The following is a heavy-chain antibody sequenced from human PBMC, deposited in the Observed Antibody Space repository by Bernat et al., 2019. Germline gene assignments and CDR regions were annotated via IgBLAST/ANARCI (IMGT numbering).Heavy chain of an antibody. CDR3: AKDGGELGYCTNGVCAGFKYYFDY. CDR2: ISWNSGSV. D-gene: IGHD2-8*01. V-gene: IGHV3-9*01. J-gene: IGHJ4*02. CDR1: GFTFDDYA. Sequence: EVQLVESGGGLVQPGRSLRLSCAASGFTFDDYAMHWVRQAPGKGLEWVSGISWNSGSVGYAVSVKCRFNIYRDNAKNSLYLQMNSLRAEDTALYYCAKDGGELGYCTNGVCAGFKYYFDYWGQGTLVTVSS.